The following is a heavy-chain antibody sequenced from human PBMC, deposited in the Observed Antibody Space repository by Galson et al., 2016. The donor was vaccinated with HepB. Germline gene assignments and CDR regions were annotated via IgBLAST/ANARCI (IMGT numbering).Heavy chain of an antibody. D-gene: IGHD3-10*02. CDR1: GFSFSLNT. CDR3: ARSFRDFVFEGSLYVLDV. CDR2: ISYTGSNE. V-gene: IGHV3-30*04. J-gene: IGHJ6*02. Sequence: SLRLSCAASGFSFSLNTVHWVRQLPGKGLEWVALISYTGSNEIYAESVKGRFQISRDNSKNTLYLQMNNLRGEDTAMYYCARSFRDFVFEGSLYVLDVWGQGTTVIVSS.